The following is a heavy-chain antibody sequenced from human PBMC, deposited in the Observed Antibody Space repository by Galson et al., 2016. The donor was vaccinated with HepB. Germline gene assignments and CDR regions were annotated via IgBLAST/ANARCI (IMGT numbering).Heavy chain of an antibody. CDR3: ARRAAAGGLDY. CDR1: GYSFTNYW. D-gene: IGHD6-13*01. V-gene: IGHV5-51*01. CDR2: IYPGASDT. J-gene: IGHJ4*02. Sequence: QSGAEVKKPGESLKISCKGSGYSFTNYWIAWVRQMPGKRLEWMGIIYPGASDTRYSPSFQGQVTIPADKSISTAYLQWSSLKASDTAMYYCARRAAAGGLDYWGQGTLVTVSS.